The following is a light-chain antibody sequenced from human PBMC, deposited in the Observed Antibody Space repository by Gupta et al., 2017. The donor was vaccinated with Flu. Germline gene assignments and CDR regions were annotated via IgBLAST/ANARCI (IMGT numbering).Light chain of an antibody. CDR2: SRN. CDR1: TSDIGSNS. CDR3: AAWHDSLNGWV. V-gene: IGLV1-44*01. J-gene: IGLJ3*02. Sequence: SVLTPPPSASAPPGQRVTISCSGSTSDIGSNSVNWYKQAPGTAPKLLIDSRNQRPLGVPDRFSGSKSGTSASLAISGLQSEDEADYYCAAWHDSLNGWVFGGGTKLTVL.